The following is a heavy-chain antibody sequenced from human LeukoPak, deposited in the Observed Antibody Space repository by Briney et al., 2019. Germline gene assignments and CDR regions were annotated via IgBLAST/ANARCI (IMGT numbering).Heavy chain of an antibody. Sequence: GGSLRLSCAASGFTFSSYAMSWVRQAPGKGLEWVSGSGSGGSTHYADSVKGRFTISRDNSKNTLYLQMNSLRAEDTAVYYCAKDFWSGYYSKYWGQGTLVTVSS. J-gene: IGHJ4*02. CDR1: GFTFSSYA. V-gene: IGHV3-23*01. CDR3: AKDFWSGYYSKY. CDR2: SGSGGST. D-gene: IGHD3-3*01.